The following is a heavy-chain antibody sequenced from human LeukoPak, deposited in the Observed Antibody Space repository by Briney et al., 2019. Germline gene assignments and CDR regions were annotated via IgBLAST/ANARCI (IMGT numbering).Heavy chain of an antibody. J-gene: IGHJ4*02. Sequence: ASVKVSCKASGHSFSTYALNWVRQAPGQGPEWMGWINTQTGNPTYAQDFTGRFVFSLDTSVKTAYLQIGSLKAEDTAVYYCARDVATYCGGDCYPTDFDYWGQGTLVTVSS. D-gene: IGHD2-21*02. V-gene: IGHV7-4-1*01. CDR2: INTQTGNP. CDR3: ARDVATYCGGDCYPTDFDY. CDR1: GHSFSTYA.